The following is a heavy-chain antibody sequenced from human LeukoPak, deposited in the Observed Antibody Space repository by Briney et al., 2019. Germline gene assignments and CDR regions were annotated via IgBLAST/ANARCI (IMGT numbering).Heavy chain of an antibody. V-gene: IGHV3-7*01. CDR3: ARLGARQMLEY. J-gene: IGHJ4*02. Sequence: GGSLRLSCAASEFTFNSYWMSWVRQAPGKGLEWVANIKQDGGQIYYLDSVKGRFTVSRDNAKNSLYLQMNSLRAEDTAVYYCARLGARQMLEYWGQGTLVTVSS. CDR2: IKQDGGQI. CDR1: EFTFNSYW. D-gene: IGHD4-17*01.